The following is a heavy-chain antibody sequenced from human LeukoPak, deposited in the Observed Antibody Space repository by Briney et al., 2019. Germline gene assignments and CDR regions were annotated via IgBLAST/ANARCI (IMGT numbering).Heavy chain of an antibody. CDR1: GGSISSYY. V-gene: IGHV4-59*08. D-gene: IGHD3-3*01. J-gene: IGHJ6*02. Sequence: SSETLSLTCTVSGGSISSYYWSWIRQPPGKGLEWIGYIYYSGSTNYNPSLKSRVTISVDTSKNQFSLKLSSVTAADTAVYYCARQPPILTYYDFWSGYFYGMDVWGQGTTVTVSS. CDR2: IYYSGST. CDR3: ARQPPILTYYDFWSGYFYGMDV.